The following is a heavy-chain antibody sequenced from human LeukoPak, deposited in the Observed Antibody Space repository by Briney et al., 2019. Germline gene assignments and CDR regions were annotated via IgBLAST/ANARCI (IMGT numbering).Heavy chain of an antibody. J-gene: IGHJ4*02. Sequence: GGSLRLYCAASGFTVSTNYMSWVRQAPGKGLEWVSFIYSGGSTYYADSVKGRFTISRDNSKNTLYLQMNSLRAEDTAVYYCAKGEYSNSWYYFDYWGQGTLVTVSS. CDR2: IYSGGST. V-gene: IGHV3-53*01. CDR3: AKGEYSNSWYYFDY. CDR1: GFTVSTNY. D-gene: IGHD6-13*01.